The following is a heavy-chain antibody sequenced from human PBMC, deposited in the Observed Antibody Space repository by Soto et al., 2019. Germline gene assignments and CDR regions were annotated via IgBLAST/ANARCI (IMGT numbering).Heavy chain of an antibody. D-gene: IGHD2-2*01. J-gene: IGHJ6*02. CDR1: GFSLSTSGMC. CDR2: IDWDDDK. Sequence: SGPTLVNPTQTLTLTCTFSGFSLSTSGMCVSWIRQPPGKALEWLARIDWDDDKYYSTSLKTRLTISKDTSKNQVVLTMTNMDPVDTATYYCARSFIVLVPAATNYYYYGMDVWGQGTTVTVSS. V-gene: IGHV2-70*11. CDR3: ARSFIVLVPAATNYYYYGMDV.